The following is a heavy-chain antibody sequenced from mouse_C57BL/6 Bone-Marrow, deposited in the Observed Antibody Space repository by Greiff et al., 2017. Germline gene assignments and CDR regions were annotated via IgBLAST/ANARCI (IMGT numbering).Heavy chain of an antibody. Sequence: QVQLQQPGAELVKPGASVKLSCKASGYTFTSYWMQWVKQRPGQGLAWIGEIDPSDSYTNYNQKFKGKATLTVDTSSSTAYMQLSSLTSEDSAVYYWARRDYDYFAYWGQGTLVTVSA. D-gene: IGHD2-4*01. J-gene: IGHJ3*01. V-gene: IGHV1-50*01. CDR2: IDPSDSYT. CDR1: GYTFTSYW. CDR3: ARRDYDYFAY.